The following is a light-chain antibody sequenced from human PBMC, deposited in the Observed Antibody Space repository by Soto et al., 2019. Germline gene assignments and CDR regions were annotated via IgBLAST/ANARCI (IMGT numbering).Light chain of an antibody. CDR3: GAWDSSLSALV. Sequence: QSVLTQPPSVSAAPGQTVTISCSGSSSNIGNNYVSWYQQLPGTAPKLLIYDNNKRPSGIPDRFSGSKSGTSATLGITGLLTGDEADYYCGAWDSSLSALVLGGGTKLTVL. V-gene: IGLV1-51*01. CDR2: DNN. J-gene: IGLJ2*01. CDR1: SSNIGNNY.